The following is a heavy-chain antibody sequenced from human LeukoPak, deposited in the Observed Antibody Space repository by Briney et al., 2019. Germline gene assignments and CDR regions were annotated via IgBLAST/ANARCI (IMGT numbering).Heavy chain of an antibody. CDR3: ARAITMVRGVIVYYYYYYVDV. CDR2: INWNGGST. V-gene: IGHV3-20*04. CDR1: GFTFDDYG. D-gene: IGHD3-10*01. J-gene: IGHJ6*03. Sequence: GGSLRLSCAASGFTFDDYGMSWVRQAPGKGLEWVSGINWNGGSTGYADSVKGRFTISRDNAKNSLYLQMNSLRAEDTALYYCARAITMVRGVIVYYYYYYVDVWGKGTTVTVSS.